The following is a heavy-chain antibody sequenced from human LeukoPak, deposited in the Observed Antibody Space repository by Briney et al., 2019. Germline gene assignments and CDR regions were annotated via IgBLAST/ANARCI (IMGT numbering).Heavy chain of an antibody. D-gene: IGHD2-8*01. J-gene: IGHJ3*02. CDR1: GFTFSHYL. CDR3: GRGGNGIDI. Sequence: PGGSLRLSCAASGFTFSHYLMHWVRQAPGKGLVWVSRINSDESNTTSYADSVKGRFIISRDNAKNTLYLQMNSLRAEDTAVYFCGRGGNGIDIWGQGTTVIVSS. V-gene: IGHV3-74*01. CDR2: INSDESNT.